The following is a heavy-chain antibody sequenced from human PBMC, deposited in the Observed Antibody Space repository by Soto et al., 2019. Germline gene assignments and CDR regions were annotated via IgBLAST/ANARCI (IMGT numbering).Heavy chain of an antibody. Sequence: SETLSLTCALYGGSFSEYYWNWIRQTPGKGLEWIGEINQSGNSNYKPSLRNRVTMSVDPSKKQVSLKLTSVTAADTAIYYCARVRGRAESAPSGMDLWGQGTTVTVSS. J-gene: IGHJ6*02. V-gene: IGHV4-34*01. CDR2: INQSGNS. CDR1: GGSFSEYY. D-gene: IGHD5-12*01. CDR3: ARVRGRAESAPSGMDL.